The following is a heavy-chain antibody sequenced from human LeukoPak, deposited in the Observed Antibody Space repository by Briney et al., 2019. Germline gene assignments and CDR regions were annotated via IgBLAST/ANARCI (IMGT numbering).Heavy chain of an antibody. J-gene: IGHJ4*02. CDR1: GGSFSGYY. V-gene: IGHV4-59*10. CDR2: IYTSGST. D-gene: IGHD3-9*01. CDR3: ARGGLGYDILTGCHPFDY. Sequence: SETLSLTCAVYGGSFSGYYWSWIRQPPGKGLEWIGRIYTSGSTNYNPSLKSRVTMSVDTSKNQFSLKLSSVTAADTAVYYCARGGLGYDILTGCHPFDYWGQGTLVTVSS.